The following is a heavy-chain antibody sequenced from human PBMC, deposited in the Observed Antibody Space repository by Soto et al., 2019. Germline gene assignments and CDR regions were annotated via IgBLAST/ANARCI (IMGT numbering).Heavy chain of an antibody. V-gene: IGHV4-4*07. D-gene: IGHD3-9*01. CDR1: DDFISSYY. Sequence: SETLSLTCTVSDDFISSYYWNWIRQPAGKGLEWIGRVSSNGATNYNPSLESRVTMSVDTSKNQFSLKLTSVTAADTAVYFCARADYEILTGSYAMDVWGQGTTVTVSS. J-gene: IGHJ6*02. CDR2: VSSNGAT. CDR3: ARADYEILTGSYAMDV.